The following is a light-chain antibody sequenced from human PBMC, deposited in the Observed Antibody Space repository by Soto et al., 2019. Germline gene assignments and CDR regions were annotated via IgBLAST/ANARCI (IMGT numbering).Light chain of an antibody. CDR3: QHYDSLPIT. V-gene: IGKV3-20*01. Sequence: VTLRQSQATLSSCRERISTLSCRASQSVSSSYLAWYQQKPGQPPRLLIYGASSRATGIPDRFSGSGSGTDFTLTISRLEPEDCAVFYCQHYDSLPITFGQGTRLEIK. CDR2: GAS. J-gene: IGKJ5*01. CDR1: QSVSSSY.